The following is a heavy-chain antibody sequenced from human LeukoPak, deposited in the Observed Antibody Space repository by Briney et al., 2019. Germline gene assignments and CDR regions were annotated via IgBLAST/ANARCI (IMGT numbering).Heavy chain of an antibody. CDR2: INSDGSST. D-gene: IGHD3-3*01. V-gene: IGHV3-74*01. CDR1: GFTFSSYW. Sequence: GGSLRLSCAASGFTFSSYWVHWVRQAPGKGLVWVSRINSDGSSTSYADSVKGRFTISRDNAKNTLYLQMNSLRAEDTAVYYCARVNNFWSGNYYMDVWGKGTTVTVSS. J-gene: IGHJ6*03. CDR3: ARVNNFWSGNYYMDV.